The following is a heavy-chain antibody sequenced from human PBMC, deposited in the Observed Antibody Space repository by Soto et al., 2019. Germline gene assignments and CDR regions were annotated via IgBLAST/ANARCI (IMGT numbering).Heavy chain of an antibody. CDR2: ISYDGSNK. CDR1: GFTFSSYA. J-gene: IGHJ3*02. Sequence: GGSLRLSCAASGFTFSSYAMHWVRQAPGKGLEWVAVISYDGSNKYYEDSVKGRFTISRDNSKNTLYLQMNSLRAEDTAVYYCARELTLAFDIWGQGTIVTVSS. D-gene: IGHD7-27*01. V-gene: IGHV3-30*04. CDR3: ARELTLAFDI.